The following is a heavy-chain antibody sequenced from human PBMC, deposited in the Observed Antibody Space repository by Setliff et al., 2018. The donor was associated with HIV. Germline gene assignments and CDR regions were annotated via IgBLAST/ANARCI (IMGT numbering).Heavy chain of an antibody. CDR1: GFNFEYHI. CDR2: INWNSDFI. J-gene: IGHJ6*03. D-gene: IGHD6-19*01. Sequence: PGGSLRLSCVASGFNFEYHIMYWVRQVPGKGLEWVSTINWNSDFIAYADSVKGRFTVARDNANSSLYLQMNSLRPEDSALYYCVREGSVSGKYYYYMNLWGKGTTVTV. V-gene: IGHV3-9*01. CDR3: VREGSVSGKYYYYMNL.